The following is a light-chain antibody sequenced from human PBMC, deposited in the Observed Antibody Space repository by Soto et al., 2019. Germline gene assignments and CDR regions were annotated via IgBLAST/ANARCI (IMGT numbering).Light chain of an antibody. CDR2: EGS. CDR3: CSYVGSSTFV. Sequence: QSALTQPASVSGSPGQSITISCTGTSSDVGSYNLVSWYHQHPGKAPKLMIYEGSKRPSGVSNRFSGSKSGNTASLTISGLQAEDEADYYCCSYVGSSTFVFGGGTKLTVL. CDR1: SSDVGSYNL. J-gene: IGLJ2*01. V-gene: IGLV2-23*03.